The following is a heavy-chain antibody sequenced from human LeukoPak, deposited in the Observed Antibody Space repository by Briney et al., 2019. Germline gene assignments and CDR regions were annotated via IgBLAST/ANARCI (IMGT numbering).Heavy chain of an antibody. Sequence: GGSLRLSCAASGFTFSNYAMHWVRQAPGKGLEWMSVISYDGRNKYFADSVKGRFTISRDNSKNTLYLQMNSLRAEDTAVYYCAKDLTVTTPFDYWGQGTLVTVSS. CDR3: AKDLTVTTPFDY. V-gene: IGHV3-30*04. D-gene: IGHD4-11*01. J-gene: IGHJ4*02. CDR1: GFTFSNYA. CDR2: ISYDGRNK.